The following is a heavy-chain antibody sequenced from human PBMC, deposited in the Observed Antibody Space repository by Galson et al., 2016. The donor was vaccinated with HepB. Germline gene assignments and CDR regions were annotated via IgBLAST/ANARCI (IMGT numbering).Heavy chain of an antibody. J-gene: IGHJ6*02. CDR3: ARSSPSHYGNKYYYGMDV. CDR2: VSHSGTYI. CDR1: GFTFSSYS. D-gene: IGHD5-24*01. V-gene: IGHV3-21*06. Sequence: SLRLSCAASGFTFSSYSMNWVRQAPGKGLEWVSSVSHSGTYIYYADSVKGRFTISRDNAKNSLYLQMNSLRAEDTAVYYCARSSPSHYGNKYYYGMDVWGQGATVTVSS.